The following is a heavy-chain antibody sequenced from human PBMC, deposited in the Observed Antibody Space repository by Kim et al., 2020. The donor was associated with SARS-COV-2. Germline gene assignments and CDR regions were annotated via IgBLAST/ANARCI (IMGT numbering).Heavy chain of an antibody. V-gene: IGHV4-31*03. J-gene: IGHJ6*02. D-gene: IGHD4-17*01. CDR3: ARGEGTTVTSEYYYYYYGMDV. Sequence: SETLSLTCTVSGGSISSGGYYWSWIRQHPGKGLEWIGYIYYSGSTYYNPSLKSRVTISVDTSKNQFSLKLSSVTAADTAVYYCARGEGTTVTSEYYYYYYGMDVWDQGTTVTVSS. CDR2: IYYSGST. CDR1: GGSISSGGYY.